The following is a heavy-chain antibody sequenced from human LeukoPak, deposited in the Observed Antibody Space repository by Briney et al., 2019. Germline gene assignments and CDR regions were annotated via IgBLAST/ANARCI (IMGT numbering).Heavy chain of an antibody. J-gene: IGHJ4*02. CDR2: ISGTGVRT. CDR3: ARAGSYRFDY. D-gene: IGHD1-26*01. Sequence: GGSLRLSCAASGFTFYSYAMNWVRQAPGRGLEWVSGISGTGVRTYYADSVKGRFTISRDSSKNTLYLQMNSLRAEDTGVYYCARAGSYRFDYWGQGTLVTVSS. CDR1: GFTFYSYA. V-gene: IGHV3-23*01.